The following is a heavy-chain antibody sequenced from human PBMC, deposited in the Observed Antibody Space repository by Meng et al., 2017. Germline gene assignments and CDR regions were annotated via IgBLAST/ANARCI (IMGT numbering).Heavy chain of an antibody. V-gene: IGHV1-18*01. Sequence: ASVKVSCKASGYSFTSYAISWVRQAPGQGLEWMGCISAYNGNTNYSPKLQGRVTITTDTSTSTAYMELRSLRSDEKAVYYCARDWGLYDYVWGSYRYGAFDIWGQGTMVTVSS. CDR2: ISAYNGNT. CDR3: ARDWGLYDYVWGSYRYGAFDI. CDR1: GYSFTSYA. D-gene: IGHD3-16*02. J-gene: IGHJ3*02.